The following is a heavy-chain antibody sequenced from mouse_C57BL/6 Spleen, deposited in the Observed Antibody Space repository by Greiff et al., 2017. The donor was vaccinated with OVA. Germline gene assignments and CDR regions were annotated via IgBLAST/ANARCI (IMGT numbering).Heavy chain of an antibody. J-gene: IGHJ4*01. CDR2: IDPGDGDT. Sequence: EVQLQQSGAELVKPGASVKLSCTASGFNIKDYYMHWVKQRTEQGLEWIGRIDPGDGDTKYAPKFQGKATITADTSSNTAYLQLSSLTSEDTAVYYWARRGGIPYYYAMDYWGQGTSVTVSS. V-gene: IGHV14-2*01. CDR1: GFNIKDYY. CDR3: ARRGGIPYYYAMDY.